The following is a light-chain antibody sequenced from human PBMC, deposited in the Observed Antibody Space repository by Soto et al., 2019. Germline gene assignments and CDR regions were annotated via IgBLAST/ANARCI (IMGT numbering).Light chain of an antibody. V-gene: IGKV2-24*01. CDR1: QSLVRSDGNAY. CDR3: MQVAQVRT. J-gene: IGKJ5*01. Sequence: DIVMTQTPLSLPVTLGQPVSISCKSSQSLVRSDGNAYLNWLHQRPGQPPRLLIYKVSNRFTGVPDRFSGSGAGTDFTLHISRVEAEDVGIYLCMQVAQVRTFGQGTRLEIK. CDR2: KVS.